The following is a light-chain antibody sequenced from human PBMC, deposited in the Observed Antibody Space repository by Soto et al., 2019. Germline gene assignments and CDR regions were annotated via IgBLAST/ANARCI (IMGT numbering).Light chain of an antibody. CDR2: RNN. V-gene: IGLV1-47*01. CDR3: AAWEDSLSGGAV. CDR1: SSNIGSNY. J-gene: IGLJ2*01. Sequence: QSVLTQPPSASGTPGQRVTISCSGSSSNIGSNYVYWYQQLPGTAPKLLIDRNNQRPSGVPDRFSGSKSGTSASLAISGLRSEEEADYYCAAWEDSLSGGAVFGGGTKLTVL.